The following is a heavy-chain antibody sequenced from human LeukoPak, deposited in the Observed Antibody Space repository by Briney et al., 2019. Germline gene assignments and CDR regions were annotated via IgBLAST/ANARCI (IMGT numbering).Heavy chain of an antibody. CDR1: GGSISSSSYY. J-gene: IGHJ4*02. Sequence: PSETLSLTCTVSGGSISSSSYYWGWIRQPPGKGLEWIGSIYYSGSTYYNPSLKSRVTISVDTSKNQFSLKLSSVTAADTAVYYCARHRPMVRSGLWSPPTQYYFDYWGQGTLVTVSS. CDR3: ARHRPMVRSGLWSPPTQYYFDY. CDR2: IYYSGST. D-gene: IGHD3-10*01. V-gene: IGHV4-39*01.